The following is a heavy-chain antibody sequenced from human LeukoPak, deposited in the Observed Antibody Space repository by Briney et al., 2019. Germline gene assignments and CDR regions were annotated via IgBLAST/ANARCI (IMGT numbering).Heavy chain of an antibody. V-gene: IGHV3-7*01. Sequence: GGSLRLSCAASGFIFSSYWMSWVRQAPGKGLGWVANIKQDGSEKYYVDSVKGRFTISRDNAKNSLYLQMNSLRAEDTAVYYCARFGYSYGLSYYYYYGMDVWGHGTTVTVSS. J-gene: IGHJ6*02. D-gene: IGHD5-18*01. CDR1: GFIFSSYW. CDR2: IKQDGSEK. CDR3: ARFGYSYGLSYYYYYGMDV.